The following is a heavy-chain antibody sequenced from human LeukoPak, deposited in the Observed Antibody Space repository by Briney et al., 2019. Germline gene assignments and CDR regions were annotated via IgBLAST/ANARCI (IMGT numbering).Heavy chain of an antibody. Sequence: GRSLRLSCAASGFTVSTNYMSWVRQAPGKGLEWVSIIYFGGTTYYAASVKGRFTISRDNAKNSLYLQMNSLRAEDTAVYYCARVGITMVRGVIILPSYYYYYMDVWGKGTTVTVSS. CDR1: GFTVSTNY. J-gene: IGHJ6*03. CDR2: IYFGGTT. CDR3: ARVGITMVRGVIILPSYYYYYMDV. V-gene: IGHV3-53*01. D-gene: IGHD3-10*01.